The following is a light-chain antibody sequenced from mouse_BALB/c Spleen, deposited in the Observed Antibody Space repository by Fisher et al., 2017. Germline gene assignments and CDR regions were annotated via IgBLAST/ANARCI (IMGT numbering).Light chain of an antibody. J-gene: IGKJ5*01. CDR1: SSVSY. Sequence: IVLTQSPALMSASPGEKVTMTCSASSSVSYMHWYQQKSGTSPKRWIYDTSKLASGVPARFSVSGSGTSYSLTISSMEAEDAATYYCQQWSSNPPTFGAGTKLELK. V-gene: IGKV4-59*01. CDR3: QQWSSNPPT. CDR2: DTS.